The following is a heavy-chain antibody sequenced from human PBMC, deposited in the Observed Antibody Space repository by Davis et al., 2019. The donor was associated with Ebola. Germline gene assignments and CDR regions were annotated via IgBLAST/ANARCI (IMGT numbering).Heavy chain of an antibody. CDR1: GGSFSGYY. V-gene: IGHV4-34*01. J-gene: IGHJ5*02. D-gene: IGHD3-22*01. Sequence: GSLRLSCAVYGGSFSGYYWGWIRQPPGKGLEWIGEINHSGSTNYNPSLKSRVTISVDTSKNQFSLKLSSVTAADTAVYYCAGNTYYYDSSGYMTGMFDPWGQGTLVTVSS. CDR3: AGNTYYYDSSGYMTGMFDP. CDR2: INHSGST.